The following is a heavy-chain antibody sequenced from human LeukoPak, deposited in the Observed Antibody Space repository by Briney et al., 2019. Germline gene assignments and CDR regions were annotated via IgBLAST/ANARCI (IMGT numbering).Heavy chain of an antibody. CDR2: VYFDGGT. CDR3: ARDHYYDGRGRFDP. D-gene: IGHD3-16*01. J-gene: IGHJ5*02. CDR1: GGSVTSGIYH. V-gene: IGHV4-39*07. Sequence: PSETLSLTCTVSGGSVTSGIYHWGWIRRSPGKGLEWIGSVYFDGGTHYNPSLQSRVTVSIDTSKNQLSLRLSSVTAADTALYYCARDHYYDGRGRFDPWGQGTLVTVSS.